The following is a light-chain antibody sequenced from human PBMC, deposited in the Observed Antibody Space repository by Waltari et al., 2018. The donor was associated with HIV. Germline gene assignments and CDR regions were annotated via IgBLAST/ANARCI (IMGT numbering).Light chain of an antibody. CDR3: SSYTRSTTLEV. V-gene: IGLV2-14*01. CDR2: EVT. Sequence: QSALTQPASVSESPGQSITISCTGSSSDFGAYNYVSWYQQHPGRAPKRIIYEVTNRPSGVSTRFSGSKSGNTASLTISGLQAEDEADYYCSSYTRSTTLEVFGGGTRLTVL. CDR1: SSDFGAYNY. J-gene: IGLJ2*01.